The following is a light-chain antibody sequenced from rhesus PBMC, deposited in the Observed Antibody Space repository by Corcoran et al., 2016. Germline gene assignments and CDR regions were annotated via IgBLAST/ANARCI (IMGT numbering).Light chain of an antibody. CDR3: LQYNSNPLT. V-gene: IGKV1-43*01. Sequence: DIQMTQSPSSLSASAGDRVTITCRASQGISTYLNWYQQKQGKAPKSLINAASSWESGVPSRFRGSGSGTEFTLTISSLQPEDFATYYCLQYNSNPLTFGGGTKVEIK. J-gene: IGKJ4*01. CDR2: AAS. CDR1: QGISTY.